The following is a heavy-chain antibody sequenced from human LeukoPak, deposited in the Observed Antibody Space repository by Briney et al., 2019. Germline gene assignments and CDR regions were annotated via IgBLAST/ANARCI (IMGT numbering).Heavy chain of an antibody. CDR1: GFPFRDHA. V-gene: IGHV3-30*18. CDR2: ISYDARHE. J-gene: IGHJ4*02. CDR3: AKDEFDGYNLGPSIY. D-gene: IGHD5-24*01. Sequence: GGSLRLSCEASGFPFRDHAMHWVRQAPGKGLEWVAVISYDARHENYADSVKGRFTVSRDDSRSTLCLQMNSLKTDDTAVYFCAKDEFDGYNLGPSIYWGQGTLVTVSS.